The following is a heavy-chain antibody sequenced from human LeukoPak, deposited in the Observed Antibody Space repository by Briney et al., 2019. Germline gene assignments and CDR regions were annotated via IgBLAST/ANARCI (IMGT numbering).Heavy chain of an antibody. J-gene: IGHJ4*02. V-gene: IGHV4-39*01. CDR2: IYYSGST. CDR1: GGSFSGYY. D-gene: IGHD3-10*01. Sequence: SETLSLTCAVYGGSFSGYYWGWIRQPPGKGLEWIGSIYYSGSTYYNPSLKSRVTISVDTSKNQFSLKLSSVTAADTAEYYCARTRYYYNSRSYGAPYYFDYWGQGTLVTVSS. CDR3: ARTRYYYNSRSYGAPYYFDY.